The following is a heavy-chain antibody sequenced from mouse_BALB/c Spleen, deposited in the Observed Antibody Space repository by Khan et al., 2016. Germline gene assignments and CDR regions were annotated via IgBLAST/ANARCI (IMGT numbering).Heavy chain of an antibody. D-gene: IGHD3-1*01. V-gene: IGHV5-6-4*01. CDR3: TRDSSGGFAY. CDR1: GFTFSSYT. CDR2: ISSGGNYT. J-gene: IGHJ3*01. Sequence: EVELVESGGGLVKPGGSLKLSCAASGFTFSSYTMSWVRQTPEKRLEWVATISSGGNYTYYPDTVKGRFTISRDNAKNTLYLQMSSLKSEDRAMYYCTRDSSGGFAYWGQGTLVTVSA.